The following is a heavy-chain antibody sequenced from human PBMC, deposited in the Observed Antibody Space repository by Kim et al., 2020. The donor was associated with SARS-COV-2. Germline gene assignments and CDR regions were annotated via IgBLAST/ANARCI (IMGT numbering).Heavy chain of an antibody. CDR1: GYTFTSYA. CDR3: ARTSRITIFGVALNWFDP. Sequence: ASVKVSCKASGYTFTSYAMNWVRQAPGQGLEWMGWINTNTGNPTYAQGFTGRFVFSLDTSVSTAYLQISSLKAEDTAVYYCARTSRITIFGVALNWFDPWGQETLVTVS. V-gene: IGHV7-4-1*02. D-gene: IGHD3-3*01. J-gene: IGHJ5*02. CDR2: INTNTGNP.